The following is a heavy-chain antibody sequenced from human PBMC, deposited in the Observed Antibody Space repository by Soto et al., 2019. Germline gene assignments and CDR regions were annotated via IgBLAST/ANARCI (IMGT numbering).Heavy chain of an antibody. CDR3: ARDLFTTEQTTSGSYYYYGMDV. V-gene: IGHV1-8*01. D-gene: IGHD1-26*01. J-gene: IGHJ6*02. CDR2: MNPNSGNT. Sequence: ASVKVSCKASGYTFTSYDINWVRQATGQGLEWMGWMNPNSGNTGYAQKFQGRVTMTRNTSISTAYMELSSLRSEDTAVYYCARDLFTTEQTTSGSYYYYGMDVWGQGTTVTVSS. CDR1: GYTFTSYD.